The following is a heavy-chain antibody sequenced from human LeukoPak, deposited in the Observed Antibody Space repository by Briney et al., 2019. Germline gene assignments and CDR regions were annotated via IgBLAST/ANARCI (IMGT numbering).Heavy chain of an antibody. D-gene: IGHD2-2*02. CDR2: ISAYNGNT. V-gene: IGHV1-18*01. CDR1: GYTFTSYG. Sequence: ASVKGSCKASGYTFTSYGISWVRQAPGQGLEWMGWISAYNGNTNYAQKLQGRVTMTTDTSTSTAYMELRSLRSDDTAVYYCARVIVVPAAIRRFDYWGQGTLVTVSS. J-gene: IGHJ4*02. CDR3: ARVIVVPAAIRRFDY.